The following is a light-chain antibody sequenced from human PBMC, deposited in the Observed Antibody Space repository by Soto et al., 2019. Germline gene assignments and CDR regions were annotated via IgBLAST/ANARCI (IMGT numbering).Light chain of an antibody. CDR1: QSIGLA. CDR2: DAS. J-gene: IGKJ5*01. V-gene: IGKV3-11*01. Sequence: EIVLTQSPATLSVSPGERATLSCRASQSIGLAIAWYQHKPGQAPRLLIFDASQRATGIPARFRGSGSGTDFTLSISSLEPEDFAVYYCQQRSNWPPITFGQGTRLEIK. CDR3: QQRSNWPPIT.